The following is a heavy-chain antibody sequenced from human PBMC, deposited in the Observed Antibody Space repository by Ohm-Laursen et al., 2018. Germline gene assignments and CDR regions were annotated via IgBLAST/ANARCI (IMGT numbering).Heavy chain of an antibody. CDR1: GGSISSYY. CDR3: VGPSSGYHY. CDR2: IYYSGST. D-gene: IGHD3-22*01. V-gene: IGHV4-59*01. Sequence: SETLSLTCTVSGGSISSYYWSWIRQPPGKGLEWIGYIYYSGSTDYNPSLKSRVTISVDTSKNQFSLKLNPVTAADTAVYYCVGPSSGYHYWGQGTLVTVSS. J-gene: IGHJ4*02.